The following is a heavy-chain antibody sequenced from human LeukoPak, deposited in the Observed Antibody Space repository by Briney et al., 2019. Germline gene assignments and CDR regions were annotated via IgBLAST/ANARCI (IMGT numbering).Heavy chain of an antibody. J-gene: IGHJ4*02. CDR3: ARGGRQWLTRGEDY. CDR2: IYYSGST. V-gene: IGHV4-39*07. Sequence: SETLSLTCTVSGGSISSSSYCWGWIRQPPGKGLEWIGSIYYSGSTYYNPSLKSRVTISVDTSKNQFSLKLSSVTAADTAVYYCARGGRQWLTRGEDYWGQGTLVTVSS. CDR1: GGSISSSSYC. D-gene: IGHD6-19*01.